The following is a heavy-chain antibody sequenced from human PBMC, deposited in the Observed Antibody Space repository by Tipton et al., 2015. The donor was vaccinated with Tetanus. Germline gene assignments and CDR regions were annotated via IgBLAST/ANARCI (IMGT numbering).Heavy chain of an antibody. CDR1: GYSFTSYW. Sequence: QLVQSGAGVKKPGESLRISCKGSGYSFTSYWISWVRQMPGKGLEWMGRIDPSDSYTNYSPSFQGHVTISADKSISTAYLQRSSLKASDTAMYYCARSQTGYCSGGSCYNWFDPWGQGTLVTVSS. V-gene: IGHV5-10-1*01. J-gene: IGHJ5*02. CDR2: IDPSDSYT. D-gene: IGHD2-15*01. CDR3: ARSQTGYCSGGSCYNWFDP.